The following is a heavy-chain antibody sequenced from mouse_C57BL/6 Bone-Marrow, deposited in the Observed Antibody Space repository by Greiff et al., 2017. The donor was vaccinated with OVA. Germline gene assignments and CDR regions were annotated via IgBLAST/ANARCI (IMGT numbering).Heavy chain of an antibody. J-gene: IGHJ2*01. CDR1: GYTFTSYW. V-gene: IGHV1-64*01. D-gene: IGHD1-1*01. CDR2: IHPNSGST. CDR3: ARRSTTVGAPGY. Sequence: QVQLQQPGAELVKPGASVQLSCKASGYTFTSYWMHWVKQRPGQGLEWLGMIHPNSGSTNYNVKFTSQATLTVDKSSTTAYMQFSSLTSEDTAVNYCARRSTTVGAPGYWGQGTTLTVSS.